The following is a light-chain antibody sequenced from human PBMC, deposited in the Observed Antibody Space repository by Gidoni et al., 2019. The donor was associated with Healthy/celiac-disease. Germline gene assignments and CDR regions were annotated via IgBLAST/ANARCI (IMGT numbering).Light chain of an antibody. CDR1: SGDVGGYNY. Sequence: QSALTQPASVSGSPGQPITISCTGPSGDVGGYNYVSWYQQHPGKAPKLMIYDVSSRPSGVSNRFSGSKSGNTASLTISGLQAEDGAYYYCTSYTSSATVVFGGGTKVTV. J-gene: IGLJ2*01. CDR3: TSYTSSATVV. CDR2: DVS. V-gene: IGLV2-14*03.